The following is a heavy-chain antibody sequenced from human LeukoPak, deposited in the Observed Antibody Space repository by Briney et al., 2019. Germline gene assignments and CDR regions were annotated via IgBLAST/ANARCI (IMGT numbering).Heavy chain of an antibody. V-gene: IGHV4-39*01. Sequence: PSETLSVTCTVSVGSIISIGYFWGWIRQPPGKGLEWIGTIFHSGSTYYNASLKSRVTMSVDTSKNLFSLKLSSATAADTAVYYCARRSTAGEWFDPWGQGTLVTVSS. D-gene: IGHD3-16*01. J-gene: IGHJ5*02. CDR2: IFHSGST. CDR3: ARRSTAGEWFDP. CDR1: VGSIISIGYF.